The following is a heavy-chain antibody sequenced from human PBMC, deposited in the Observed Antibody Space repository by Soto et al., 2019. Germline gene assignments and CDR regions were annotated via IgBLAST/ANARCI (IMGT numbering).Heavy chain of an antibody. CDR3: ATVPNWGTFDY. D-gene: IGHD7-27*01. CDR1: GFTFGNYA. V-gene: IGHV3-23*01. J-gene: IGHJ4*01. Sequence: GGSLRLSCAASGFTFGNYAMSWVRQAPGKGLEWVSAISGSGGTTYYADSVKGRFTISRDNSKSTLYLQMDSLRAEDTAVYYCATVPNWGTFDYWRHATLVTVSS. CDR2: ISGSGGTT.